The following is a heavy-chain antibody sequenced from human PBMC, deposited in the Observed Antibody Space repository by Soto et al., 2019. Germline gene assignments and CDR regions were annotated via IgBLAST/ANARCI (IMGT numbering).Heavy chain of an antibody. CDR1: GYSISRGYY. D-gene: IGHD2-21*02. V-gene: IGHV4-38-2*02. CDR2: IYPSGST. J-gene: IGHJ4*02. CDR3: ARDSGYGGNSYGSYDY. Sequence: SETRSLTCALSGYSISRGYYWCWIRQPPGKGMEWIGSIYPSGSTYYNPSLKSRVTISVDTSKNQFSLKLSYVTAADTAVYYCARDSGYGGNSYGSYDYWGQGTLVTVSS.